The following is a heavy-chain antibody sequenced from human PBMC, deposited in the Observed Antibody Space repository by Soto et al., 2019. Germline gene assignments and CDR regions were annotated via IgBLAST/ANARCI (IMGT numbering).Heavy chain of an antibody. Sequence: PGGSLRLSCAASGFSVTGNHMTWVRQAPGKWLEWVSSLYTGGTTYYADSAQGRFTISRDSSKNTSIFQIDRWRVEDAAGDYCGGRLATLRKRFGCWGPGT. CDR1: GFSVTGNH. D-gene: IGHD2-15*01. CDR3: GGRLATLRKRFGC. CDR2: LYTGGTT. V-gene: IGHV3-53*01. J-gene: IGHJ6*01.